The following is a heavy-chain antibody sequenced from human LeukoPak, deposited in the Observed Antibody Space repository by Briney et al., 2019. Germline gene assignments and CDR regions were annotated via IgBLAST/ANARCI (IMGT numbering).Heavy chain of an antibody. Sequence: GVSLRLSCGASGFPFSSSGMHWVRQAPGKGLEWVGRIKSKTDGGTTDYAAPVKGRFTISRDDSKNTLYLQMNSLKTEDTAVYYCTLPYCSSTSCLLYFQHWGQGTLVTVSS. CDR1: GFPFSSSG. CDR2: IKSKTDGGTT. D-gene: IGHD2-2*01. J-gene: IGHJ1*01. CDR3: TLPYCSSTSCLLYFQH. V-gene: IGHV3-15*01.